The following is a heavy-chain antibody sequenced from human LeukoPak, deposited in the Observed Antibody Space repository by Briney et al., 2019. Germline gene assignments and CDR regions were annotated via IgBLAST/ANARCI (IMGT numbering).Heavy chain of an antibody. V-gene: IGHV5-51*01. D-gene: IGHD2-15*01. CDR2: IYPGDSDT. CDR1: GYPFNTYW. Sequence: GESLKISFKASGYPFNTYWIGWVRPLPGKGLEWMGIIYPGDSDTRYSQSFQDQVIFSVDKSITTAYLQWTSLRASDTATYYCARPSDWNSGYCSGGSCPPHYWGQGTLVTVSS. CDR3: ARPSDWNSGYCSGGSCPPHY. J-gene: IGHJ4*02.